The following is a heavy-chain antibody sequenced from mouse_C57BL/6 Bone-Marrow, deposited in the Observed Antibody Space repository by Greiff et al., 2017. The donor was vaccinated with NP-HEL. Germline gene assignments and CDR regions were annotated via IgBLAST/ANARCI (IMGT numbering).Heavy chain of an antibody. J-gene: IGHJ4*01. CDR3: ARPLYAMDY. CDR2: LSSGSSTI. CDR1: GFTFSDYG. Sequence: EVKLMESGGGLVKPGGSLKLSCAASGFTFSDYGMHWVRQAPEKGLEWVAYLSSGSSTIYYADTVKGRFTISRDNAKNTLFLQMTSLRSEDTAMYYCARPLYAMDYWGQGTSVTVSS. V-gene: IGHV5-17*01.